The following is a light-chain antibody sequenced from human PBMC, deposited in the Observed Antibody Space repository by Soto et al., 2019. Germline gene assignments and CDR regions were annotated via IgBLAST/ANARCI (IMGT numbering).Light chain of an antibody. J-gene: IGLJ1*01. V-gene: IGLV2-14*03. CDR2: DVN. CDR1: SSDVGGYNY. Sequence: QSALPQPASVSGSPGQSVTISCTGASSDVGGYNYVSWYQQHPGKAPKLMIYDVNNRPSGVSNRFSGSKSGYTASLTISGFQAEDEADYYCSSYTSSNTYVFGTGTKVTVL. CDR3: SSYTSSNTYV.